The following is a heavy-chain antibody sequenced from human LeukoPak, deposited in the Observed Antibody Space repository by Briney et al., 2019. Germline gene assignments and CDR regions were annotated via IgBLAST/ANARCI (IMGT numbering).Heavy chain of an antibody. D-gene: IGHD1-7*01. Sequence: SETLSLTCAVSGGSISSYYWSWIRQPPGKGLEWIGYIYYSGSTNYNPSLKSRVTISVDTSKNQFSLKLSSVTAADTAVYYCARVGFNWNYNYYYYYMDVWGKGTTVTVSS. J-gene: IGHJ6*03. CDR3: ARVGFNWNYNYYYYYMDV. CDR2: IYYSGST. V-gene: IGHV4-59*01. CDR1: GGSISSYY.